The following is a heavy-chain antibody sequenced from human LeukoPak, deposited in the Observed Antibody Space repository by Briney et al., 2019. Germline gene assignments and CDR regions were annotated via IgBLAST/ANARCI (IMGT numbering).Heavy chain of an antibody. J-gene: IGHJ4*02. V-gene: IGHV3-74*01. CDR3: ARDRGSTEFDY. Sequence: GGSLRLSRGASGFTFSNHWMHWVRQVPGKGLVWVSRINGDGSRTSYADSVKGRFTISRDNAKNTVYLQMNSLRAEDTALYYCARDRGSTEFDYWGQGTLVTVSS. CDR2: INGDGSRT. D-gene: IGHD2-2*01. CDR1: GFTFSNHW.